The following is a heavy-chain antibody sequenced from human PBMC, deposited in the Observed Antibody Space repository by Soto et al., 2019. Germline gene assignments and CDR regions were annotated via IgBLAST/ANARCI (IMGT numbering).Heavy chain of an antibody. CDR1: GYTFTSYA. D-gene: IGHD6-19*01. CDR3: ARRLAVAAHYWYFDL. V-gene: IGHV1-3*01. CDR2: INAGNGNT. J-gene: IGHJ2*01. Sequence: ASVKVSCKASGYTFTSYAMHWVRQAPGQRLEWMGWINAGNGNTKYSQKFQGRVTMTRNTSASTAYVELSSLRSEDTAVYYRARRLAVAAHYWYFDLWGRGTRVTVSS.